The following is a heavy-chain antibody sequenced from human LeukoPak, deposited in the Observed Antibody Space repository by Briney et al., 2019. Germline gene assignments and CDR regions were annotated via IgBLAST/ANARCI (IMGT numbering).Heavy chain of an antibody. CDR1: GGSFSGYY. D-gene: IGHD3-10*01. J-gene: IGHJ4*02. CDR2: INHSGST. Sequence: SETLSLTCAVYGGSFSGYYWSWIRQPPGKGLEWIGEINHSGSTNYNPSLKSRVTISVDTSKNQFSLKLSSVTAADTVVYYCARWYYGSGLDYWGQGTLVTVSS. CDR3: ARWYYGSGLDY. V-gene: IGHV4-34*01.